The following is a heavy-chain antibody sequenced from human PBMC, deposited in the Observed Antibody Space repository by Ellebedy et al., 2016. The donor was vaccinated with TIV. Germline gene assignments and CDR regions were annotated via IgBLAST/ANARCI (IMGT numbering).Heavy chain of an antibody. D-gene: IGHD2-2*01. V-gene: IGHV5-51*01. J-gene: IGHJ4*02. Sequence: PGGSLRLSCKGSGHSFISFWIGWVRQMPGKGLEWMGIVYPTDSDTRYSPSFQGQVTISVDKSIGTAYLPWSSLKASDTAMYYCARRYCSRTSCHFDSWGQGTLVTVSS. CDR1: GHSFISFW. CDR3: ARRYCSRTSCHFDS. CDR2: VYPTDSDT.